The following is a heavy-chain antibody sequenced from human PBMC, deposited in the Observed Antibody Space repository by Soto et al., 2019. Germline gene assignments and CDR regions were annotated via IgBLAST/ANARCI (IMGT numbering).Heavy chain of an antibody. Sequence: PGGSLSLSCAASGFTFSSYAMHWVRQAPGKGLEWVAVISYDGSNKYYADSVKGRFTISRDNSKNTLYLQMNSLRAEDTAVYYCARGESWEYSSSSGDYWGQGTLVTVSS. J-gene: IGHJ4*02. V-gene: IGHV3-30-3*01. D-gene: IGHD6-6*01. CDR3: ARGESWEYSSSSGDY. CDR2: ISYDGSNK. CDR1: GFTFSSYA.